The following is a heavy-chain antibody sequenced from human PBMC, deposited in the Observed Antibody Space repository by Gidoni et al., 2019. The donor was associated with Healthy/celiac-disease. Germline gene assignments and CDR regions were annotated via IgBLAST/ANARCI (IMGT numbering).Heavy chain of an antibody. CDR3: AQQSYNVDYGDYADY. V-gene: IGHV2-5*02. CDR2: IYWDDDK. Sequence: QTTLKESGPPLAKPTQTLTMTCPFSGFSLSTSGVGVDWIRQPPGKALEWLALIYWDDDKRYSPSLKSKLTITKDTSKNQVVLTVTNMDPVDTATYYCAQQSYNVDYGDYADYWGQGTLVTVSS. D-gene: IGHD4-17*01. CDR1: GFSLSTSGVG. J-gene: IGHJ4*02.